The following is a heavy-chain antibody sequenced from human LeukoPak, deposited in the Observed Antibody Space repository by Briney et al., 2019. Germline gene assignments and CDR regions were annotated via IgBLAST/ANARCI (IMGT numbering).Heavy chain of an antibody. Sequence: GGSLRLSCAASGFTFSSYSMNWVRQAPGKGLEWVSSISSTSTYMYYADSVMGQFTFSRDNAKNSLYLQMNSLRAEDTAVYYCAREIVIDYWGQGTLVSVSS. J-gene: IGHJ4*02. CDR1: GFTFSSYS. CDR3: AREIVIDY. CDR2: ISSTSTYM. D-gene: IGHD3-16*02. V-gene: IGHV3-21*01.